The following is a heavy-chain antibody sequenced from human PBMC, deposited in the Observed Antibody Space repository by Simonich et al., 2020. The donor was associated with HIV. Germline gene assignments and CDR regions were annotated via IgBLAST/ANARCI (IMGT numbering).Heavy chain of an antibody. Sequence: QVQLQQWGAGLLKPSETLSLTCAVYGGSFSGYYWSWIRQPPGKGLEWIGEINHSGSTNYNPSLKSRVTISLDTSKNQFSLKLSSVTAADTAVYYCARGFYQRLYYFDYWGQGTLVTVSS. CDR1: GGSFSGYY. V-gene: IGHV4-34*01. J-gene: IGHJ4*02. D-gene: IGHD2-2*01. CDR2: INHSGST. CDR3: ARGFYQRLYYFDY.